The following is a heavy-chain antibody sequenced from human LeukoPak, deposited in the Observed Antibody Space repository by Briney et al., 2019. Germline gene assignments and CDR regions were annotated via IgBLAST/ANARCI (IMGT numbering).Heavy chain of an antibody. V-gene: IGHV3-49*03. Sequence: GALRLSCTASGFTFGDYAMGWFRQAPGKGLEWVGFIRSKAYGGTTEYAASVKGRFAISRDDSKGIAYLQMNSLKTEDTAVYYCTSFDIVVVPAATVFDYWGQGTLVTVSS. J-gene: IGHJ4*02. CDR1: GFTFGDYA. D-gene: IGHD2-2*01. CDR2: IRSKAYGGTT. CDR3: TSFDIVVVPAATVFDY.